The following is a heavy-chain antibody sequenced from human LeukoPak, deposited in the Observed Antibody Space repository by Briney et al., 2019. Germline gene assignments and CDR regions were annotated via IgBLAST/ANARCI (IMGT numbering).Heavy chain of an antibody. J-gene: IGHJ3*01. V-gene: IGHV3-30*18. CDR3: AKDNNGAAAGIIPGSFDL. CDR2: ISYDGSNK. Sequence: GSLRLSCAASGFSFSSYGMHWVRQAPGKGLEWVAVISYDGSNKYYEDSVKGRFTISRDNSKNTLYLQMNSLRLEDTAVYYCAKDNNGAAAGIIPGSFDLWGQGTMVTVSS. CDR1: GFSFSSYG. D-gene: IGHD6-13*01.